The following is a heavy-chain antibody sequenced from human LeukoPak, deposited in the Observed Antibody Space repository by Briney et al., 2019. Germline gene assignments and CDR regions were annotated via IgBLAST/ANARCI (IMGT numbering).Heavy chain of an antibody. CDR3: VRDGEGVGISVNYWFDP. CDR2: MDPNTGHT. CDR1: GFMFTNFD. V-gene: IGHV1-8*02. Sequence: ASVKVSCKASGFMFTNFDINWVRQASGLGLEWMGWMDPNTGHTGYAQRFQGRVTLTRDTATSTAYMELRGLRSDDTAVYYCVRDGEGVGISVNYWFDPWGQGTLVTVSS. D-gene: IGHD3-10*01. J-gene: IGHJ5*02.